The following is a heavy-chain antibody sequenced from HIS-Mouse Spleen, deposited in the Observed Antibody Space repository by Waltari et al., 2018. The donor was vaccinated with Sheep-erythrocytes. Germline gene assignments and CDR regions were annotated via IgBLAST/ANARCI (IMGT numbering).Heavy chain of an antibody. Sequence: GGYYWSWIRQHPGKGLEWIGYIYYSGSTSYTPSLKSRVTISVDTSKNQFSLKLSSVTAADTAVYYCARLITMVRGVTWYFDLWGRGTLVTVSS. D-gene: IGHD3-10*01. CDR2: IYYSGST. V-gene: IGHV4-31*02. CDR1: GGYY. J-gene: IGHJ2*01. CDR3: ARLITMVRGVTWYFDL.